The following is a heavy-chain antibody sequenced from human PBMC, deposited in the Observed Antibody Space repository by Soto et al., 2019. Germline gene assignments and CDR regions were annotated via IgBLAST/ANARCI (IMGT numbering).Heavy chain of an antibody. D-gene: IGHD3-22*01. CDR2: TSAYDDNT. V-gene: IGHV1-18*01. CDR1: GYRFTSYG. J-gene: IGHJ6*02. Sequence: ASVKVSCKASGYRFTSYGISWVRQAPGQGLEWLGWTSAYDDNTKYAQTLQGRVSMSTDTSTNTAYMELRSLRSDDTAMCYCARGGYYDSSGSRNYHYYGMNVWGQGTTVTVSS. CDR3: ARGGYYDSSGSRNYHYYGMNV.